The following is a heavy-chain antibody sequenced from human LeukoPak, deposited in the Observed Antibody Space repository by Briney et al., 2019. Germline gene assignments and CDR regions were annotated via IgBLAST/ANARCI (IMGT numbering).Heavy chain of an antibody. CDR2: IYYSGST. CDR3: AREYSSGWYGAFDI. Sequence: SETLSLTCTVSGGSISSYYWSWIRQPPGKGLEWIGYIYYSGSTNYNPSLKSRVTISVDTSKNQFSLKLSSVTAADTAVYYCAREYSSGWYGAFDIWGQGTMVTVSS. V-gene: IGHV4-59*12. CDR1: GGSISSYY. J-gene: IGHJ3*02. D-gene: IGHD6-19*01.